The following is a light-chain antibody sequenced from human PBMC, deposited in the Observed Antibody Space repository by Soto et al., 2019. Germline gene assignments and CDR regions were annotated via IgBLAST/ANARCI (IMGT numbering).Light chain of an antibody. V-gene: IGKV3-15*01. CDR2: GAS. Sequence: IVLTQSPGTVSFTKGERATLSCRASQSVSSNLAWYQQKPGQAPRLLIYGASTRATGIPARFSGSGSGTEFTLTISSLQSEDFAVYYCQQYNNWPRTFGQGTKVDI. CDR3: QQYNNWPRT. J-gene: IGKJ1*01. CDR1: QSVSSN.